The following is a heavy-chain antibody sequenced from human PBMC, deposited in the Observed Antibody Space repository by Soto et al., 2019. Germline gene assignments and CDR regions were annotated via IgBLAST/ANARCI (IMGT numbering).Heavy chain of an antibody. CDR1: GFTFSSYG. Sequence: PGGSLRLSCAASGFTFSSYGMHWVRQAPGKGLEWVAVISYDGSNKYYADSVKGRFTISRDNSKNTPYLQMNSLRAEDTAVYYCAKDYIVVVPAAFWFDPWGQGTLVTVSS. J-gene: IGHJ5*02. D-gene: IGHD2-2*01. CDR3: AKDYIVVVPAAFWFDP. CDR2: ISYDGSNK. V-gene: IGHV3-30*18.